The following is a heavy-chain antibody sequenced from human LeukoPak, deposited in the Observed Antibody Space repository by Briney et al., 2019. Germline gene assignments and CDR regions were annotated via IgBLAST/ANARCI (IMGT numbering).Heavy chain of an antibody. D-gene: IGHD4-23*01. J-gene: IGHJ5*02. CDR3: ARDRGSPVGWFDP. Sequence: PSETLSLTCAVSGNSISSGYYWGWIRQPPGKGLEWIGSINHSGSTYYNPSLKSRITISVDTSKNQFSLKLTPVTAADMAVYYCARDRGSPVGWFDPWGQGTLVTVSS. CDR1: GNSISSGYY. V-gene: IGHV4-38-2*02. CDR2: INHSGST.